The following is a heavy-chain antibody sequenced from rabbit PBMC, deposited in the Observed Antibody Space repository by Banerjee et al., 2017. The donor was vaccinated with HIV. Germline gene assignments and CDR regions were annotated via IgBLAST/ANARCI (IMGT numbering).Heavy chain of an antibody. J-gene: IGHJ4*01. D-gene: IGHD6-1*01. Sequence: QEQLEESGGDLVKPEGSLTLTCTASGFTLSSRYWICWVRQAPGKGLEWIACIYAGSSGSTYYASWAKGRFTISKTSSTTVTLQMTSLTAADTATYFCARSDSNVYNYFNLWGPGTLVTVS. CDR3: ARSDSNVYNYFNL. V-gene: IGHV1S45*01. CDR2: IYAGSSGST. CDR1: GFTLSSRYW.